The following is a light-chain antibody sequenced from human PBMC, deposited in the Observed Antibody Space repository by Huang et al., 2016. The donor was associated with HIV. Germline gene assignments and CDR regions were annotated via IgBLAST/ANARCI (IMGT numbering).Light chain of an antibody. CDR1: QSVNSN. CDR2: GAS. Sequence: EIVMTQSPATLSVSPGERATLSCRASQSVNSNLAWDQHKPGQAPRLLIFGASTRATGIPARFSGSGSGTDFTLTISSLQSEDFAVYYCHQYNHWPPWTFGQGTKVEIK. V-gene: IGKV3D-15*01. J-gene: IGKJ1*01. CDR3: HQYNHWPPWT.